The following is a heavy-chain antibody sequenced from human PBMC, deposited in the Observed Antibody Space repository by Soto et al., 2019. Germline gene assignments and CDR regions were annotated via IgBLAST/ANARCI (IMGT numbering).Heavy chain of an antibody. D-gene: IGHD6-6*01. J-gene: IGHJ6*02. CDR2: NYYSGIT. CDR1: GGSISSGGYY. Sequence: QVQLQESGPGLVKPSQTLSLTCTVSGGSISSGGYYWTWIRQHPGKGLEWIGYNYYSGITYYNPSPKSRVTISPDTSKNQFSLKLSSVAAADTAVYYCARGSSIAGLYYGMDVWGQGTTVTVSS. V-gene: IGHV4-31*03. CDR3: ARGSSIAGLYYGMDV.